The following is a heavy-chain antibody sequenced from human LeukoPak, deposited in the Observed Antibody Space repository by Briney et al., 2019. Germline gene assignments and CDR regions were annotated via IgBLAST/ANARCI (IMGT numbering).Heavy chain of an antibody. Sequence: ASVKVSCKASGYTFTGYYMHWVRQAPGQGLEWMGWINPNSGGTNYAQKFQGRVTMTRDTSISTAYMELSRLRSDDTAVYYCAREEGYGSGSYFPYWGQGTLVTVSS. CDR1: GYTFTGYY. D-gene: IGHD3-10*01. CDR2: INPNSGGT. V-gene: IGHV1-2*02. J-gene: IGHJ4*02. CDR3: AREEGYGSGSYFPY.